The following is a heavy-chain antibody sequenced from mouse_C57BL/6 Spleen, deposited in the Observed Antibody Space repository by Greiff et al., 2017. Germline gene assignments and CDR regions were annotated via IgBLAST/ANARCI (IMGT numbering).Heavy chain of an antibody. CDR2: IHPSDSDT. Sequence: QVQLKQPGAELVKPGASVKVSCKASGYTFTSYWMHWVKQRPGQGLEWIGRIHPSDSDTNYNQKFKGKATLTVDKSSSTAYMQLSSLTSEDSAVYYCAIMKDLLWGDYWGQGTTLTVSS. J-gene: IGHJ2*01. CDR1: GYTFTSYW. CDR3: AIMKDLLWGDY. D-gene: IGHD2-1*01. V-gene: IGHV1-74*01.